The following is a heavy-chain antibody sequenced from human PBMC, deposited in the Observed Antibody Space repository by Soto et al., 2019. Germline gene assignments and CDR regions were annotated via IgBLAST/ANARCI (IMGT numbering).Heavy chain of an antibody. Sequence: QVQLVESGGGVVQPGRSLRLSCAASGFTFSSYGMHWVRKAPGKGLEWVAVISYDGSNKYYADSVKGRFTISRDNSKNTLYLQMNSLRAEDTAVYYCAKGSSSQTYFDYWGQGTLVTVSS. J-gene: IGHJ4*02. CDR3: AKGSSSQTYFDY. CDR1: GFTFSSYG. V-gene: IGHV3-30*18. CDR2: ISYDGSNK. D-gene: IGHD6-13*01.